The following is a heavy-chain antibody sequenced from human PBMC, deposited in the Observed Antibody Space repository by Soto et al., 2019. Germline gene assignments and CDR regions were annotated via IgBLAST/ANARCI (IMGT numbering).Heavy chain of an antibody. D-gene: IGHD5-12*01. V-gene: IGHV4-31*03. CDR3: ARMTDIVATTHFDY. Sequence: QVQLQESGPGLVKPSQTLSLTCTVSGGSISSGGYYWSWIRQHPGKGLEWIGYIYYSGSTYYNPSLKSRVNISVDTSKNQVSLKLSSVTAADTAVYYCARMTDIVATTHFDYWGQGTLVTVSS. CDR1: GGSISSGGYY. CDR2: IYYSGST. J-gene: IGHJ4*02.